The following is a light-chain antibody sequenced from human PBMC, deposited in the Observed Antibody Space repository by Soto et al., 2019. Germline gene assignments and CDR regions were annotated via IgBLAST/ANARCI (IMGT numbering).Light chain of an antibody. CDR1: QTISSSF. J-gene: IGKJ3*01. V-gene: IGKV3-20*01. Sequence: EIVLTQSPGTLSLSPGERATLSCRASQTISSSFLAWYQQKPGQAPRLLIYRASRRAPGIPDRFSGSGSWRDFTLTISRLEPEDFAVYYCHQVGSSPLDTFGPGTKLEIK. CDR2: RAS. CDR3: HQVGSSPLDT.